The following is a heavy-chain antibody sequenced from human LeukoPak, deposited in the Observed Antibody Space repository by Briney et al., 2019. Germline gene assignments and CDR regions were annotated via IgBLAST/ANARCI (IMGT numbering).Heavy chain of an antibody. V-gene: IGHV3-48*04. Sequence: GGSLRLSCAASGFTFSSYSMNWVRQPPGQGLEWVSYISSSSSTIYYADSVKGRFTISRDNAKNSLYLQMHSLRAEDTAVYYCVSRFFGSGSFWGQGTMVTVSS. J-gene: IGHJ3*01. CDR1: GFTFSSYS. D-gene: IGHD3-10*01. CDR3: VSRFFGSGSF. CDR2: ISSSSSTI.